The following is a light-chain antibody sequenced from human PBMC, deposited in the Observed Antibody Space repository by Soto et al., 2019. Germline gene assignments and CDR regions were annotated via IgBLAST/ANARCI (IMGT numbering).Light chain of an antibody. CDR3: QQLSNFPIP. V-gene: IGKV3-11*01. J-gene: IGKJ4*01. CDR2: DAS. Sequence: EIVLTQSPATLSLSPGERATLSCRASQSVSSYLSWYQQKPGQAPRLLIYDASNRATGIPARFSGSGSGTDFTLTISSLESEDLAVYYCQQLSNFPIPFCGGPKVDIK. CDR1: QSVSSY.